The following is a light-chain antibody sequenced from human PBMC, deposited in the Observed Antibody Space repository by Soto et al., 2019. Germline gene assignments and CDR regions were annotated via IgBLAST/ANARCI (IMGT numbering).Light chain of an antibody. CDR2: EVT. CDR3: SSYTTSSTRG. CDR1: SSDVGGYNL. V-gene: IGLV2-14*01. Sequence: QSVLTQPASVSGYPGQSITISCTGSSSDVGGYNLVSWYQHHPGKAPQLMIYEVTDRPSGVSNRFSGSKSGTTASLTISGLQAQDEADYYCSSYTTSSTRGFGTGTKGTVL. J-gene: IGLJ1*01.